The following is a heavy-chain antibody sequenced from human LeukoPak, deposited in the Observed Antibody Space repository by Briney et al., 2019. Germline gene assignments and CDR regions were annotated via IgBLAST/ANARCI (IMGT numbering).Heavy chain of an antibody. V-gene: IGHV3-20*04. CDR1: GFTFDEYG. D-gene: IGHD3-22*01. CDR2: ISRNGGSA. J-gene: IGHJ4*02. CDR3: ARSITMMNL. Sequence: GGSLRLSCAASGFTFDEYGMTWVRQAPGKGLEWVSGISRNGGSAGYADSVKGRFTIARDNAKNSLYLQMNSLRAEDTALYYCARSITMMNLWGQGTLVTVSS.